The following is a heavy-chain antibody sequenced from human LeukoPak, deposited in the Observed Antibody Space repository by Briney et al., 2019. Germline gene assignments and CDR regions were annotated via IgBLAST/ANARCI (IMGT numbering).Heavy chain of an antibody. CDR2: ISSSGSTI. V-gene: IGHV3-48*03. Sequence: PGGSLRLSCAASGFTFSSCEMNWVRQAPGKGLEWVSYISSSGSTIYYADSVKGRFTISRDNAKNSLYLQMNSLRAEDTAVYYCARKYSYGFYFDYWGQGTLVTVSS. CDR1: GFTFSSCE. D-gene: IGHD5-18*01. CDR3: ARKYSYGFYFDY. J-gene: IGHJ4*02.